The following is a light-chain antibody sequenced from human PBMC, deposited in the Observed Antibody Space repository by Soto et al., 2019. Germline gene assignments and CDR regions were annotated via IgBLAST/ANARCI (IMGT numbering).Light chain of an antibody. CDR3: LQPTPFPYT. J-gene: IGKJ2*01. Sequence: DIVMTQTPLSSPVTLGQPASISCRSSHSLVSSDGSTVLRWLQQRPGQPPRLLIYKMSNRFSGVPDRFSGSGAGTDFTLKISRVEAEDVGVYYSLQPTPFPYTFGQGTKLEI. CDR2: KMS. V-gene: IGKV2-24*01. CDR1: HSLVSSDGSTV.